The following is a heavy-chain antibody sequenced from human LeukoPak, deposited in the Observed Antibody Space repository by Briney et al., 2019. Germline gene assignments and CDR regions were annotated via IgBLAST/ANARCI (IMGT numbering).Heavy chain of an antibody. CDR2: ISYDGSNK. CDR1: GFTFSSYG. CDR3: ARVDTAMVTSWFDP. Sequence: PGGSLRLSCAASGFTFSSYGMHWVRQAPGKGLEWVAAISYDGSNKYYADSVKGRFTISRDNSKNTLYLQMNSLRAEDTAVYYCARVDTAMVTSWFDPWGQGTLVTVSS. D-gene: IGHD5-18*01. J-gene: IGHJ5*02. V-gene: IGHV3-30*03.